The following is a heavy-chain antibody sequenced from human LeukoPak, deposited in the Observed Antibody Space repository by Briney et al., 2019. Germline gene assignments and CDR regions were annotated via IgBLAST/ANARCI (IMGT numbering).Heavy chain of an antibody. Sequence: SETLSLTCAVYGGSFSGYYWSWIRQPPGKGLEWIGEVYHSGSTNYNPSLKSRVTISVDTSKNQFSLKLSSVTAADTAVYYCARAWYYYDSSGYYPFDYWGQGTLVTVSS. CDR1: GGSFSGYY. CDR3: ARAWYYYDSSGYYPFDY. CDR2: VYHSGST. D-gene: IGHD3-22*01. J-gene: IGHJ4*02. V-gene: IGHV4-34*01.